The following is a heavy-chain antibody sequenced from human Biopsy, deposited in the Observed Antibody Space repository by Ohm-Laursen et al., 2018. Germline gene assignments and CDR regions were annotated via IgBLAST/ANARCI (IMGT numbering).Heavy chain of an antibody. CDR3: ARVEDSTRHWYFDL. D-gene: IGHD2-2*01. V-gene: IGHV1-18*01. CDR2: INTRRGDT. Sequence: ALVKVSCKASGYTFSDYILNWVRQAPGQGLEWTGWINTRRGDTNYAQKFQGRVTMTRDTSTTTVFMELTSLRSDDTAMYYCARVEDSTRHWYFDLWGRGTQVTVSS. CDR1: GYTFSDYI. J-gene: IGHJ2*01.